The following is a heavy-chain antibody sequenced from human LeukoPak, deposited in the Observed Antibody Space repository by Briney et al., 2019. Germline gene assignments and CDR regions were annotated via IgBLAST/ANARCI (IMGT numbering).Heavy chain of an antibody. D-gene: IGHD2-2*01. Sequence: KSSETLSLTCAVYGGSFSGYYWSWIRQPPGKGLEWIGEINHSGSTNYNPSLKSRVTISVDTSKNQFSLKLSSVTAADTAVYYCARYCSSNRCYSPNAFDIWGQGTMVTVSS. J-gene: IGHJ3*02. CDR2: INHSGST. CDR1: GGSFSGYY. V-gene: IGHV4-34*01. CDR3: ARYCSSNRCYSPNAFDI.